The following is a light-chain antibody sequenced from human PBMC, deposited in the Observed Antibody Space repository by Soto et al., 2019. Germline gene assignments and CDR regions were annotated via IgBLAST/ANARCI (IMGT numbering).Light chain of an antibody. CDR2: DSS. J-gene: IGKJ3*01. CDR1: QSVSSF. V-gene: IGKV3-11*02. CDR3: QQRYNWPPSFT. Sequence: EIVLTQSPATLSLSPGERATLSCRASQSVSSFLAWYQQKPGQAPRLLIYDSSNRATDIPARFSGSGSGRDFTLTSSCLEPEDFAVYYWQQRYNWPPSFTFGPGTRVDIK.